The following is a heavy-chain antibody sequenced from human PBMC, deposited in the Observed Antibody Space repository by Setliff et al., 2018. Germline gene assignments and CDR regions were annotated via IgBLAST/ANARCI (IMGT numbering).Heavy chain of an antibody. D-gene: IGHD1-20*01. J-gene: IGHJ4*01. CDR1: EFPFLGYY. CDR2: IGESGNNI. V-gene: IGHV3-11*04. CDR3: ARDGNNWNDPDY. Sequence: GGSLRLSWATSEFPFLGYYMQWVRQAPGKGLAWVSYIGESGNNIHYADSVKGRFTISRDNAKNSLYLQMNSLRVEDTDLYYCARDGNNWNDPDYWGHGTLVTVSS.